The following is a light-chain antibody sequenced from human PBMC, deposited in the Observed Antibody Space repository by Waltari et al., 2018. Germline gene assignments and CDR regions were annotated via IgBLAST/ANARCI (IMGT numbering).Light chain of an antibody. Sequence: QAVLTQPPSASGTPGQRVTISCSGSSVNIGRNTVHWYQQFPGTAPHYVIDNNNRRPSGVPDRFSGSKSGTSAALAITGLQSEDEADYYCAVWDDSLNGYVFGTGTKVTVL. J-gene: IGLJ1*01. CDR1: SVNIGRNT. V-gene: IGLV1-44*01. CDR2: NNN. CDR3: AVWDDSLNGYV.